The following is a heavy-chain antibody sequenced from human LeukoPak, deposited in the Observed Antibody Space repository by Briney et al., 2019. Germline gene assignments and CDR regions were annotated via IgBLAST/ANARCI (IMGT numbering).Heavy chain of an antibody. Sequence: GRSLRLSCAASGFTFSSYWMHWVRQAPGKGLVWVSRIDTDGSSTSYADSVKGRFTISRDNAKNTLYLQMNSLRAEDTAVYYCASESHGDYSASWGQGTLVTVSS. D-gene: IGHD4-17*01. CDR3: ASESHGDYSAS. J-gene: IGHJ4*02. CDR2: IDTDGSST. V-gene: IGHV3-74*01. CDR1: GFTFSSYW.